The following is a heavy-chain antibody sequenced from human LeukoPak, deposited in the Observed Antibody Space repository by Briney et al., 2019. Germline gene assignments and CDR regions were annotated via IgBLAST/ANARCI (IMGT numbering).Heavy chain of an antibody. V-gene: IGHV3-7*01. CDR1: GFPFSSYW. CDR2: IKQDESER. CDR3: ARLSAYYYGSYFYYYMDV. D-gene: IGHD3-10*01. J-gene: IGHJ6*03. Sequence: GGSLRLSCAASGFPFSSYWMTWVRQSPGKGPEWVANIKQDESERYTVDSVKGRFTISRDNAKNSVYLHMNSLRAEDTALYYCARLSAYYYGSYFYYYMDVWGKGTTVTVSS.